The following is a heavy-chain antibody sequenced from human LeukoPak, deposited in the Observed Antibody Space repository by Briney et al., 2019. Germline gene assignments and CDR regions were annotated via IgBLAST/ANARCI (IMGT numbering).Heavy chain of an antibody. CDR2: IYISGST. CDR3: ATANRYSLYMDV. Sequence: SETLSLTCTVSGGSFSSYYWSWIRQPAGKGLEFIGRIYISGSTSYNPSLKSRVTMSVDTSKNQFSLRLSSVTAADTAVYYCATANRYSLYMDVWGKGTTVTVSS. D-gene: IGHD1-14*01. V-gene: IGHV4-4*07. J-gene: IGHJ6*03. CDR1: GGSFSSYY.